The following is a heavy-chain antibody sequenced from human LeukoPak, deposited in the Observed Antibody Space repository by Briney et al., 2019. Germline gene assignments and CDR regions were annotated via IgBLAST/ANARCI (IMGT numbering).Heavy chain of an antibody. Sequence: PWGSLRLSCTASGFHFRNHWVSWVRQAPGKGLEWVANIKQDGNEKYYVDSVKGRFTISRDNAKNSLYLQMSSLRAEDTAVYYCARICGDWPKYYSDCWGQGTLITVSS. J-gene: IGHJ4*02. CDR2: IKQDGNEK. D-gene: IGHD2-21*02. CDR3: ARICGDWPKYYSDC. CDR1: GFHFRNHW. V-gene: IGHV3-7*01.